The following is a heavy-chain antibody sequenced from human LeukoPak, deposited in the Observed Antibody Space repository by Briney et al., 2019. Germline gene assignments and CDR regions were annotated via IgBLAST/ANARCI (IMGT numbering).Heavy chain of an antibody. J-gene: IGHJ6*02. V-gene: IGHV3-23*01. Sequence: TGGSLRLSCAASGFTFSSYAMSWVRQAPGKGLEWVSAISGSGGSTYYADSVKGRFTISRDNSKNTLYLQMNSLRAEDTAVYYCAKGVAVAGTSPYYYYGMDVWGQGTTVTVSS. CDR2: ISGSGGST. D-gene: IGHD6-19*01. CDR1: GFTFSSYA. CDR3: AKGVAVAGTSPYYYYGMDV.